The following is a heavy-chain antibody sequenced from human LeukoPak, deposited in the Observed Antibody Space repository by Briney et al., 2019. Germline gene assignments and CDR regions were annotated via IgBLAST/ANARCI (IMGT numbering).Heavy chain of an antibody. V-gene: IGHV5-51*01. CDR1: GYKFTSYW. D-gene: IGHD2-21*02. CDR3: ARTNCGGDCYSAIDY. CDR2: IYPGDSDI. J-gene: IGHJ4*02. Sequence: GESLKISCQGSGYKFTSYWIGWVRQMAGKGLEWMGIIYPGDSDIRYSPPFQGQVTISADKSMSTAYLQWRSLKASDTAMYYCARTNCGGDCYSAIDYWGQGTLVTVSS.